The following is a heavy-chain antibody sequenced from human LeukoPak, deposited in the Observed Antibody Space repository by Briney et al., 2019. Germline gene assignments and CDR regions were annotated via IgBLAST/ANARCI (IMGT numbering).Heavy chain of an antibody. D-gene: IGHD4-17*01. Sequence: ASVKVSCKASGYSFTSHYMHWVRQAPGQGLEWMGIINPSGGSTSYAQKFQGRVTMTRDTSTSTVYMELSSLRSEDTAVYYCARGGTTRYYFDYWGQGTLVTVSS. J-gene: IGHJ4*02. V-gene: IGHV1-46*01. CDR3: ARGGTTRYYFDY. CDR1: GYSFTSHY. CDR2: INPSGGST.